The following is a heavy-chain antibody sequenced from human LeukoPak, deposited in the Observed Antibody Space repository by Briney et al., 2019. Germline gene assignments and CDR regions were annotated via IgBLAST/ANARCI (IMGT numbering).Heavy chain of an antibody. CDR1: GFNVSSNY. CDR2: ISGSGGST. D-gene: IGHD3-10*01. CDR3: ANGDKKRITMVRGVMQPFDY. V-gene: IGHV3-23*01. Sequence: GGSLRLSCAASGFNVSSNYMTWVRQAPGKGLEWVSAISGSGGSTYYADFVKGRFTISRDNSKNTLHLQMNSLRAEDTAVYYCANGDKKRITMVRGVMQPFDYWGQGTLVTVSS. J-gene: IGHJ4*02.